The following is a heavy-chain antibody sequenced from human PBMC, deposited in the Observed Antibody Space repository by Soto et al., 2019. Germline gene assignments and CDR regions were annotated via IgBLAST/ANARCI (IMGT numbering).Heavy chain of an antibody. Sequence: EVQLVESGGGLVKPGGSLRLSCAASGFTFSSYSMNWVRQAPGKGLEWVSSISSSSSYIYYADSVKGRFTISRDNAKNSLYLQMNSLRAEDTAVYYCARIPGAATKLGQAYWGQGTLVTVSS. CDR2: ISSSSSYI. V-gene: IGHV3-21*01. J-gene: IGHJ4*02. D-gene: IGHD6-13*01. CDR1: GFTFSSYS. CDR3: ARIPGAATKLGQAY.